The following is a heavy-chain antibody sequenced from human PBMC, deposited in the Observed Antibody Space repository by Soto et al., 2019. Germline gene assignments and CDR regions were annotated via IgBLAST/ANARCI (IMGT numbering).Heavy chain of an antibody. CDR1: GGTFSSYA. V-gene: IGHV1-18*01. CDR2: IRAYNGDT. J-gene: IGHJ6*02. Sequence: ASVKVSCKASGGTFSSYAISWVRQAPGQGLEWMGWIRAYNGDTNYAQKFQTRVTMTTDKSTDTAYMDLRSLTSDDTAIYYCARGGAAPYYYYGLDVWGQGTTVTVSS. CDR3: ARGGAAPYYYYGLDV. D-gene: IGHD3-10*01.